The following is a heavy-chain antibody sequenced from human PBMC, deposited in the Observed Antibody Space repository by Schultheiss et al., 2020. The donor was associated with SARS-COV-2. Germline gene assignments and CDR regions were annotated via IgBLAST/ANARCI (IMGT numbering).Heavy chain of an antibody. Sequence: GGSLRLSCAASGFTFSIYGMHWVRQAPGKGLEWVAVIWYDGSNKYYADSVKGRFTISRDNAKNSLYLQMNSLRDEDTAVYYCASVTLGYCSGGSCYVDAFDIWGQGTMVTVSS. CDR2: IWYDGSNK. D-gene: IGHD2-15*01. CDR1: GFTFSIYG. CDR3: ASVTLGYCSGGSCYVDAFDI. V-gene: IGHV3-33*08. J-gene: IGHJ3*02.